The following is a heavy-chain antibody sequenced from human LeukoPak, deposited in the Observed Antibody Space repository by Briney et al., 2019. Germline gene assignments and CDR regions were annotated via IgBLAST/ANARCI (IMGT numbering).Heavy chain of an antibody. Sequence: PGGSLRLSCAASGFTFSVHTMTWVRQTPGKGLEWVSGIFGSGSNTYYADSVKGRFTISRDSSKNTVYLQMNSLRADDTAVYYCARVGDWSYYFGMDAWGQGTTVSVSS. CDR1: GFTFSVHT. J-gene: IGHJ6*02. D-gene: IGHD3-16*01. CDR2: IFGSGSNT. CDR3: ARVGDWSYYFGMDA. V-gene: IGHV3-23*01.